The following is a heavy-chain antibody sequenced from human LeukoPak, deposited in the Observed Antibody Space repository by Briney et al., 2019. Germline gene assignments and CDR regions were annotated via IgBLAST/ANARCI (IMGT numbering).Heavy chain of an antibody. CDR2: IYTTGDT. V-gene: IGHV3-66*01. Sequence: PGRSLRLSCAASGFTVSSNYIRWVRQAPGKGLEWVSVIYTTGDTYYADSVKGRFTISRDNSKNTLYLQMNSLRAEDTAVYYCAREPVAGLPYFDYWGQGTLVTVSS. J-gene: IGHJ4*02. CDR3: AREPVAGLPYFDY. D-gene: IGHD6-19*01. CDR1: GFTVSSNY.